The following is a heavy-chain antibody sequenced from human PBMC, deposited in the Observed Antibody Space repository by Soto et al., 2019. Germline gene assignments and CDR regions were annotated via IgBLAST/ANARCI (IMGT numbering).Heavy chain of an antibody. CDR3: ARIRDIVVVPAASQGWFDP. CDR1: GYTFTSYG. Sequence: GASVKVSCKASGYTFTSYGISWVRQAPGQGLEWMGWISAYNGNTNYAQKLQGRVTMTTDTSTSTAYMELRSLRSDDTAVYYGARIRDIVVVPAASQGWFDPWGQGTLVTVSS. D-gene: IGHD2-2*01. CDR2: ISAYNGNT. V-gene: IGHV1-18*01. J-gene: IGHJ5*02.